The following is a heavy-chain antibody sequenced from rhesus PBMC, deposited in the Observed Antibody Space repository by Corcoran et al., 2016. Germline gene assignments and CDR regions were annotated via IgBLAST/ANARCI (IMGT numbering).Heavy chain of an antibody. CDR3: AATYNWNYYDGLDS. J-gene: IGHJ6*01. Sequence: VQLQESGPGLVRPSETLSLTCAVSGYSIISNYWTWIRQPPGKGLEWIGNVYGSSGSTYYNPSLKNRVTISRESSNNQFSLKLSTVTAADTAIYYCAATYNWNYYDGLDSWGQGVVVTVSS. CDR1: GYSIISNY. V-gene: IGHV4-147*01. CDR2: VYGSSGST. D-gene: IGHD1-26*01.